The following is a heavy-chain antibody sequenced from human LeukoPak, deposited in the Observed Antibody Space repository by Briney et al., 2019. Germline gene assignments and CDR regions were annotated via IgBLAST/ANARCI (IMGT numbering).Heavy chain of an antibody. V-gene: IGHV3-66*01. J-gene: IGHJ6*02. Sequence: GGSLRLSCAASGLAISNKYMNWVRQAPGKGLECVSLIYRGGSTDYVDSVKGRFTISRDNSKNTLYLQMNSLRAEDTAVYYCASGLDFEWSYGMDVWGQGTTVTVSS. CDR2: IYRGGST. CDR3: ASGLDFEWSYGMDV. CDR1: GLAISNKY. D-gene: IGHD3-9*01.